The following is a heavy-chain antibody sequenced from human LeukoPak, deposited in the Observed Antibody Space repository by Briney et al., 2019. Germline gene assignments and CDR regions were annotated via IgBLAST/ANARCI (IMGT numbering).Heavy chain of an antibody. CDR2: ISSSGSTI. D-gene: IGHD6-19*01. Sequence: GGSLRLSCAASGFTFSDYYMSWIRQAPGKGLEWVSYISSSGSTIYYADSVKGRFTISRDNAKNSLYLQMSSLRAEGTAVYYCATGAVAGTCFDYWGQGTLVTVSS. CDR3: ATGAVAGTCFDY. CDR1: GFTFSDYY. V-gene: IGHV3-11*01. J-gene: IGHJ4*02.